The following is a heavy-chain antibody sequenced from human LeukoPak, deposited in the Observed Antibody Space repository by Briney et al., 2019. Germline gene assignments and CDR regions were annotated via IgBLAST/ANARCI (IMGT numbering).Heavy chain of an antibody. Sequence: QTGGSLRLSCVASGFTFSTYWMTWVRQAPGKGLEWVSAISGSGGTAYYADSVKGRFTISRDNSKNTLYLQMNSLRAEDTAVYYCAKKGYYDGSGYYMYYFDHWGQGTLVTVSS. CDR2: ISGSGGTA. CDR3: AKKGYYDGSGYYMYYFDH. J-gene: IGHJ4*02. D-gene: IGHD3-22*01. CDR1: GFTFSTYW. V-gene: IGHV3-23*01.